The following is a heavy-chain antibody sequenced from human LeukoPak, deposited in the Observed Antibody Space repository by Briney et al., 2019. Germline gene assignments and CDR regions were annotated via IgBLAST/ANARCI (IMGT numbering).Heavy chain of an antibody. Sequence: SQTLSLTCTVSGGSISSGRYYWSWIRQPAGKGLEWIGRIYTSGSTNYNPSLKSRVTISVDTSKNQFSLKLNSVTAADTAVYYCARAERSGTYGYYIDYWGQGTLVTVSS. CDR2: IYTSGST. V-gene: IGHV4-61*02. CDR3: ARAERSGTYGYYIDY. J-gene: IGHJ4*02. D-gene: IGHD1-26*01. CDR1: GGSISSGRYY.